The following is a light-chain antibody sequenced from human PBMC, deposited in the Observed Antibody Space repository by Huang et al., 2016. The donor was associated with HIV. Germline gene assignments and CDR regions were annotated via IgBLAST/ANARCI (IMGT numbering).Light chain of an antibody. V-gene: IGKV3-11*01. Sequence: EIVLTQSPATLSLSPGESATLSCKASQTINNYIGWYQLKPGRAPTLLIYDASNRAHGIPARFSGSGSGTDFTLTVSGLEPEDSAVYYCQQRGNLLTFGGGTKVEIK. J-gene: IGKJ4*01. CDR1: QTINNY. CDR3: QQRGNLLT. CDR2: DAS.